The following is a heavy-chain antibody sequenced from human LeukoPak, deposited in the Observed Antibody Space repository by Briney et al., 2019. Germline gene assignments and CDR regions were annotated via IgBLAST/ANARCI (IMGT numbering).Heavy chain of an antibody. V-gene: IGHV3-21*01. CDR3: ARPPEEQWFSDY. CDR2: ISSSSSYI. CDR1: GFTFSSYS. Sequence: GGSLRLSCAASGFTFSSYSMNWVRQAPGKGLEWVLSISSSSSYIYYADSVKGRFTISRDNAKNSLYLQMNGLRAEDTAVYYCARPPEEQWFSDYWGQGTLVTVSS. D-gene: IGHD6-19*01. J-gene: IGHJ4*02.